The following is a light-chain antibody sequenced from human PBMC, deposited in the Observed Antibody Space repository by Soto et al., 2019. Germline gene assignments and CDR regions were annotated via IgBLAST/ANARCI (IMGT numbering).Light chain of an antibody. CDR2: STS. Sequence: LSAAVGSRGASACGASQSISSSLAWYQQKPGKAPNLLIYSTSTLQSGVPSRFSGSGSGTDFTLTINSLQPEDLATYYCQPAYDIPRTFGQGTKVDIK. CDR3: QPAYDIPRT. J-gene: IGKJ1*01. V-gene: IGKV1-39*01. CDR1: QSISSS.